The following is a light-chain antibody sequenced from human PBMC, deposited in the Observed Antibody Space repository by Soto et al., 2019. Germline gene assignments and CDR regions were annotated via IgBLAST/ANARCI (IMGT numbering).Light chain of an antibody. CDR1: QSVGSNY. V-gene: IGKV3-20*01. CDR3: QQYGSAPST. J-gene: IGKJ4*01. CDR2: GAS. Sequence: EIVLTQSPGTLSLSPGDRATLSCRASQSVGSNYLAWYQQKPGQAPRLLIYGASNSATGIPDTFRGSGSGTDFTLTISRLEPEDFAVYYCQQYGSAPSTFGGGTKVEIK.